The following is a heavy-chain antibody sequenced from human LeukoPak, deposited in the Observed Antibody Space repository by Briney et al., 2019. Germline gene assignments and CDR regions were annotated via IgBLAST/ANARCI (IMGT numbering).Heavy chain of an antibody. D-gene: IGHD6-13*01. CDR1: GFTFISYE. V-gene: IGHV3-48*03. CDR2: VSSSGTTI. Sequence: GGSLRLSCAASGFTFISYEMNWVRQAPGKGLEWVSYVSSSGTTIHYADSVKGRFTISRDNAKNSLYLQMNSLRAEDTAVYYCARALTASWYYFDYWGQGTLVTVSS. J-gene: IGHJ4*02. CDR3: ARALTASWYYFDY.